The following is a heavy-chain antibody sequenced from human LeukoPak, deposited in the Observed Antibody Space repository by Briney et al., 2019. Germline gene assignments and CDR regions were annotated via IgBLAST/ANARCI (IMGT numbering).Heavy chain of an antibody. Sequence: SETLSLTCTVSGCSISSSSYYWGWIRQPPGKGLEWIGSIYYSGSTYYNPSLKSRVTISVDTSKNQFSLKLSSVTAADTAVYYCARVGRRDGYNLWYFDLWGRGTLVTVSS. CDR3: ARVGRRDGYNLWYFDL. CDR2: IYYSGST. D-gene: IGHD5-24*01. V-gene: IGHV4-39*07. CDR1: GCSISSSSYY. J-gene: IGHJ2*01.